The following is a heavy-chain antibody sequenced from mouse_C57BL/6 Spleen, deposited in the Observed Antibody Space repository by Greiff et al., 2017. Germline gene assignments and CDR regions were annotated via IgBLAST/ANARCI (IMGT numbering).Heavy chain of an antibody. J-gene: IGHJ1*03. CDR2: IDPSDSET. D-gene: IGHD2-4*01. V-gene: IGHV1-52*01. CDR3: ARYDYDRYFGG. CDR1: GYTFTSYW. Sequence: QVQLQQPGAELVRPGSSVKLSCKASGYTFTSYWMHWVKQRPIQGLEWIGNIDPSDSETHYNQKFKDKATLTVDKSSSTAYMQLSSLTSEDSAVYYCARYDYDRYFGGWGTGTTVTVSS.